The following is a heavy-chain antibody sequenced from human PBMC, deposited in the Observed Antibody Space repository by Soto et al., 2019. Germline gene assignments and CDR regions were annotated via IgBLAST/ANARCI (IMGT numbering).Heavy chain of an antibody. CDR2: ISAYNGNT. D-gene: IGHD3-22*01. J-gene: IGHJ6*02. CDR3: AREYYYDSSGPDYYYGMDA. V-gene: IGHV1-18*01. CDR1: GYTFTSYG. Sequence: ASVKVSCKASGYTFTSYGISWVRQAPGQGLEWMGWISAYNGNTNYAQKLQGRVTMTTDTSTSTAYMELRSLRSDDTAVYYCAREYYYDSSGPDYYYGMDAWGQGTTVTVSS.